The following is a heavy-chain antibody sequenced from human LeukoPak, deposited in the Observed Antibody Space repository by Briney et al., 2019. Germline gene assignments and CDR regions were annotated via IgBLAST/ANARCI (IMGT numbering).Heavy chain of an antibody. CDR1: GYTFTSYD. D-gene: IGHD2-2*01. Sequence: ASVKVSCKASGYTFTSYDINWVRQATGQGLEWMGWMNPNSGNTGYAQKFQGRVTMTRNTSMSTAYMELSSLRSEDTAVYYCARGFCSSTSCYDAFDIWGQGTMVTVSS. J-gene: IGHJ3*02. CDR3: ARGFCSSTSCYDAFDI. CDR2: MNPNSGNT. V-gene: IGHV1-8*01.